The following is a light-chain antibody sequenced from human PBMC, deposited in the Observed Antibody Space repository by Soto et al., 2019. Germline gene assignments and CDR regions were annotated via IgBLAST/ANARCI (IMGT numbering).Light chain of an antibody. CDR3: QQYDNWPPRT. Sequence: EVVMTQSPATLSVSPGERATLSCRASQSVKKNLAWYRQTLGQAPRLLVYSATTRAAGVPPRFSGSGSGTEFTLTISSLQSEDSAGYYCQQYDNWPPRTFGQGTKVEI. J-gene: IGKJ1*01. CDR2: SAT. CDR1: QSVKKN. V-gene: IGKV3-15*01.